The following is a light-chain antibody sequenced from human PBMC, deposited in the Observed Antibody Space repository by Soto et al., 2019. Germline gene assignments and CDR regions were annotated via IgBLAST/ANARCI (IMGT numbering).Light chain of an antibody. CDR3: QAFDSNLNVV. CDR1: SSNIGAGYD. CDR2: SNS. V-gene: IGLV1-40*01. Sequence: QLVLTQPPSVSGAPGQRVTISCTGSSSNIGAGYDVHWYQQLPGTAPKLLIYSNSNRPSGVPDRFSGSKSGTSASLAITGLQAEDEGDYYCQAFDSNLNVVFGGGTKLTVL. J-gene: IGLJ2*01.